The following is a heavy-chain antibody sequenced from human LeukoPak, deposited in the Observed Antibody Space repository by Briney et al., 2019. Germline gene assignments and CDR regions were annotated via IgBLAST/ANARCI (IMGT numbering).Heavy chain of an antibody. CDR3: ARDGTAAGLYFDL. Sequence: GSLRLSCAVSGFTFTDYWMNWVRQAPGKGLEWVASIRQDGGEKTYVDSVKGRFTISRDNTKNSLSLQVNSLRVEDTAVYYCARDGTAAGLYFDLWGQGTLVTVSS. CDR1: GFTFTDYW. D-gene: IGHD6-13*01. J-gene: IGHJ4*01. CDR2: IRQDGGEK. V-gene: IGHV3-7*01.